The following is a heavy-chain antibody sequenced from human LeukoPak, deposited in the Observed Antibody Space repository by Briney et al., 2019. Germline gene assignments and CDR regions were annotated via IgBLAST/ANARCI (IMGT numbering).Heavy chain of an antibody. J-gene: IGHJ5*02. D-gene: IGHD2-2*01. Sequence: PSETLSLTCAVYGGSFSGYYWSWIRQPPGKGLEWIGEINHSASTNYNPSLKSRVTISVDTSKNQFSLKLSSVTAADTAVYYCAVRPGYCSSTSCVDWFDPWGQGTLVTVSS. CDR3: AVRPGYCSSTSCVDWFDP. V-gene: IGHV4-34*01. CDR2: INHSAST. CDR1: GGSFSGYY.